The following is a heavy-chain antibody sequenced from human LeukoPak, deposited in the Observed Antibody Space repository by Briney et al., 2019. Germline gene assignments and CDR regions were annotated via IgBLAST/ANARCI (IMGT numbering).Heavy chain of an antibody. CDR3: ATPQVATVKPEYYFDY. D-gene: IGHD5-12*01. Sequence: ASVKVSCKVSGYILTELSMHWVRQAPGKGLEWMGGFDPEDGETIYAQKFQGRVTMTEDTSTDTAYMELSSLRSEDTAVYYCATPQVATVKPEYYFDYWGQGTLVTVSS. CDR2: FDPEDGET. J-gene: IGHJ4*02. V-gene: IGHV1-24*01. CDR1: GYILTELS.